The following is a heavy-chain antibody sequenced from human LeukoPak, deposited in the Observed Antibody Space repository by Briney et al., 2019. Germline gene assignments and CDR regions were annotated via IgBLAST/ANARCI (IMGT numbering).Heavy chain of an antibody. CDR2: IYTSGST. V-gene: IGHV4-4*07. CDR3: GRDSLGYSSGWYYFDY. J-gene: IGHJ4*02. CDR1: GGSISGYY. D-gene: IGHD6-19*01. Sequence: PSETLSLTCTVSGGSISGYYWSCIRQPAGKGLEWIGRIYTSGSTNYNPSLKSRVTMSVDTSKNQFSLKLSSVTAADTAVYYCGRDSLGYSSGWYYFDYWGQGTLVTVSS.